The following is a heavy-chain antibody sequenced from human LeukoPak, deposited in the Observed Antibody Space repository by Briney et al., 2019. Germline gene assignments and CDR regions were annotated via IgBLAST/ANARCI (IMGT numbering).Heavy chain of an antibody. CDR2: ISSSSSYI. D-gene: IGHD6-6*01. V-gene: IGHV3-21*01. J-gene: IGHJ3*02. Sequence: GGSLRLSCAASGFTFSSYSMNWVRQAPGKGLEWVSSISSSSSYIYYADSVKGRFTISRDNAKYSLYLQMNSLRAEDTAVYYCARDMNPHRSIAPGAFDIWGQGTMVTVSS. CDR1: GFTFSSYS. CDR3: ARDMNPHRSIAPGAFDI.